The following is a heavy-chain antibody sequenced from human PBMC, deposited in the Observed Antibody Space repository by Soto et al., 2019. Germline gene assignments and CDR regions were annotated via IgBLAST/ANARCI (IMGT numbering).Heavy chain of an antibody. CDR2: FDPEDGET. CDR1: GYTNTELS. D-gene: IGHD2-8*01. J-gene: IGHJ4*01. CDR3: AIDDSTNDKCYISYY. Sequence: ASVKVSCKVSGYTNTELSMHWVLQAPGKGLEWMGGFDPEDGETIYAQKFQGRVTMTEDTSTDTAYMELRSLRSDDTAVYYCAIDDSTNDKCYISYYCGQGTSVTVSS. V-gene: IGHV1-24*01.